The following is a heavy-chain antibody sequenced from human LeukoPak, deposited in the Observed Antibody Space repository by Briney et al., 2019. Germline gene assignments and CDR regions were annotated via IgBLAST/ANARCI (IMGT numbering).Heavy chain of an antibody. V-gene: IGHV4-61*01. Sequence: TSSETLSLTCTVSGGSVSGGSYYWSWIRQPPGKGLEWIGYIYYSGNTNYNPSLESRVTLSVDTSKNQFSLKLSSVTAADTAVYYCARGHNIASRLAYFDYWGQGTLVTVSS. CDR1: GGSVSGGSYY. J-gene: IGHJ4*02. CDR3: ARGHNIASRLAYFDY. CDR2: IYYSGNT. D-gene: IGHD6-6*01.